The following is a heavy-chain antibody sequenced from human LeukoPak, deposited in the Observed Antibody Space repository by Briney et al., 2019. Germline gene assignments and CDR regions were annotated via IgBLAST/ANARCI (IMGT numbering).Heavy chain of an antibody. Sequence: SETLSLTCTVSGGSISSSSYYWGWIRQPPGKGLEWIGSIYYSGSTYYNPPLKSRVTISVDTSKNQFSLKLSSVTAADTAVYYCATRWYSSSWYDEDGMDVWGQGTTVTVSS. CDR2: IYYSGST. CDR1: GGSISSSSYY. J-gene: IGHJ6*02. D-gene: IGHD6-13*01. V-gene: IGHV4-39*07. CDR3: ATRWYSSSWYDEDGMDV.